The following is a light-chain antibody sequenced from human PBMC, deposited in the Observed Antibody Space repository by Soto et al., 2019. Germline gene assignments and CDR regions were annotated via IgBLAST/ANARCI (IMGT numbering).Light chain of an antibody. V-gene: IGKV4-1*01. J-gene: IGKJ4*01. CDR1: QSVLYSSNNKNY. Sequence: DIVMTQSPDSLAVSLGERATINCKSSQSVLYSSNNKNYLAWYQQKPGQPPKLLIYWASTRESGVPDRFSGSGSGTDFTLTISSLQAEDVAVYYCQQYYSTGFFGGGTKVEIK. CDR2: WAS. CDR3: QQYYSTGF.